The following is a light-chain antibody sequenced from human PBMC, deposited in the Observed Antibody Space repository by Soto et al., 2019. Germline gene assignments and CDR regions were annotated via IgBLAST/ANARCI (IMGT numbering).Light chain of an antibody. CDR1: QSISSY. CDR2: AAS. CDR3: QQYNRYSK. J-gene: IGKJ1*01. Sequence: DIPVTKSLVSLSVPLPDTGTSTFRASQSISSYLNWYQQKPGKAPKLLIYAASSLESGVPSRFSGSGSGTEFTLTISSLQPDDFATYYCQQYNRYSKFCQGTKADVK. V-gene: IGKV1-5*01.